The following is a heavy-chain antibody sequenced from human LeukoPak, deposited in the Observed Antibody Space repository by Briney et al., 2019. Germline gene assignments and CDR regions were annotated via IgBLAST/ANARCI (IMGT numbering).Heavy chain of an antibody. CDR1: GYTFTGYY. V-gene: IGHV1-2*02. J-gene: IGHJ4*02. Sequence: ASVKVSCKASGYTFTGYYMHWVRQAPGQGLEWMGWINPNSGGTNYAQKFQGRVTMTRDTSISTAYMELSRLRSDDTAVYYCARAGSGYNSREGDYWGQGTLVTVSS. D-gene: IGHD6-13*01. CDR3: ARAGSGYNSREGDY. CDR2: INPNSGGT.